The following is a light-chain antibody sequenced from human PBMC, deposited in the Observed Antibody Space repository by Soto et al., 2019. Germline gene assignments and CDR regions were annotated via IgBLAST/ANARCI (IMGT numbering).Light chain of an antibody. J-gene: IGKJ1*01. CDR3: QQYFSTPT. CDR2: WTS. V-gene: IGKV4-1*01. Sequence: DIVMTQSPGSLAVSLGERATFNCKSSQTILYSSNNKNYLAWYQQKPGQPPKLLIYWTSARESGVPDRFSGSGSGTDFTLTISSLQAEDVAVYYCQQYFSTPTFGQGTKVEIK. CDR1: QTILYSSNNKNY.